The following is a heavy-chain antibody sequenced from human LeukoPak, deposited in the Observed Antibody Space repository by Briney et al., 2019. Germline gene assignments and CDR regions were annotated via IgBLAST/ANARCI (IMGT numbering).Heavy chain of an antibody. CDR1: GGSISSGAYY. Sequence: PSETLSLTCTVSGGSISSGAYYWSWIRQPAGKGLEWIGRIYTSGSTDYNPSLKSRVTMSVDTSKNQFSLKLSSVTAADTAVYYCARDENWFDPWGQGTLVTVSS. J-gene: IGHJ5*02. CDR2: IYTSGST. V-gene: IGHV4-61*02. CDR3: ARDENWFDP.